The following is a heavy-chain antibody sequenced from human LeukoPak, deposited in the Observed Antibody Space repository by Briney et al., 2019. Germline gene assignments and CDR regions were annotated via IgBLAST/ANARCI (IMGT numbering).Heavy chain of an antibody. V-gene: IGHV1-2*02. CDR1: GFTFTSYY. CDR2: INPNSGST. J-gene: IGHJ4*02. Sequence: ASVKVSCKASGFTFTSYYIHWVRQAPGQGLEWMGGINPNSGSTTYAQKFHGGVTMTRDTSISTDNMEVSSLTDEDTAVYYCERAIFVIIPAFYWGEGPLFTVSS. CDR3: ERAIFVIIPAFY. D-gene: IGHD3-10*01.